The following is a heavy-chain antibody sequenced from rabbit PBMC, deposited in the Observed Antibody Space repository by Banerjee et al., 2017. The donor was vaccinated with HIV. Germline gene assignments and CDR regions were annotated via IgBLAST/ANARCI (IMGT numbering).Heavy chain of an antibody. V-gene: IGHV1S29*01. Sequence: QEQLKESGGGLVQPGGSLKLSCKASGFDFSSYAITWVRQAPGKGLEYIGYISYRGSAYYASWVNGRFTISRENTQNTLYLQLNSLTAADTATYFCARSDPGYAGYGYAVFNFWGQGTLVTVS. J-gene: IGHJ4*01. CDR2: ISYRGSA. CDR3: ARSDPGYAGYGYAVFNF. CDR1: GFDFSSYA. D-gene: IGHD6-1*01.